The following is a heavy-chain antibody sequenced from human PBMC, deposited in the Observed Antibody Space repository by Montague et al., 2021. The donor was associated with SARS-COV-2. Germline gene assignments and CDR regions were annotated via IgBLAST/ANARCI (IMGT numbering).Heavy chain of an antibody. CDR1: GGSISSGGYY. CDR3: ARASGKKTIFGVVISYFDY. V-gene: IGHV4-31*03. J-gene: IGHJ4*02. D-gene: IGHD3-3*01. CDR2: MYYSGST. Sequence: TLSLTCTVSGGSISSGGYYWSWIRQHPGKGLEWIGYMYYSGSTYYNPSLKSRVTISVDTSKNQFSLKLSSVTAADTAVYYYARASGKKTIFGVVISYFDYWGQGTLVTVSS.